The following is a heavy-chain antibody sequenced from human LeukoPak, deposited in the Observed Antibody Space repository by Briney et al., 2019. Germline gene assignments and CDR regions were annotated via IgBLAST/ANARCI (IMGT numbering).Heavy chain of an antibody. Sequence: GGSLRLSCAASGFTFSSYAMHWVRQAPGKGLEWVAVISYDGSSKYYADSVKGRFTLSRDNSKNTLYLQMNSLRAGDTAVYYCARAVAAAGSYYFDYWGQGTLVTVSS. V-gene: IGHV3-30-3*01. CDR1: GFTFSSYA. CDR2: ISYDGSSK. J-gene: IGHJ4*02. CDR3: ARAVAAAGSYYFDY. D-gene: IGHD6-13*01.